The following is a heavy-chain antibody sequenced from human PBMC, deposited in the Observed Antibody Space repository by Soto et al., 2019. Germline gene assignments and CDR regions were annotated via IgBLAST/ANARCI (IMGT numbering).Heavy chain of an antibody. D-gene: IGHD2-21*02. Sequence: CSEDSGVMITCRYLNCARQTTGQGLEWMGWMQPSSGRTGYAQKFQGRVTMTRDTSINTAYMELSSLTSDDSAFYYRARGVTAGVDYWGQGILVTVS. CDR2: MQPSSGRT. CDR1: GVMITCRY. J-gene: IGHJ4*02. CDR3: ARGVTAGVDY. V-gene: IGHV1-8*01.